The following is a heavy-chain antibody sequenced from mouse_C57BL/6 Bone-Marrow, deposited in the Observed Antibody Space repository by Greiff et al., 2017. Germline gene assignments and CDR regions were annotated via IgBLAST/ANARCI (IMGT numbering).Heavy chain of an antibody. CDR3: TRVLLGLDN. Sequence: DVKLVESGDGLVKPGGSLKLSCAASGFPFRSSAMSWVLQTPLTRLEWVAYIISGGDSISYADTVKVRFTISRDNARNTLYLQMSSLKSGDTARYCCTRVLLGLDNRGQGTTLTVSS. J-gene: IGHJ2*01. V-gene: IGHV5-9-1*02. CDR2: IISGGDSI. CDR1: GFPFRSSA. D-gene: IGHD4-1*01.